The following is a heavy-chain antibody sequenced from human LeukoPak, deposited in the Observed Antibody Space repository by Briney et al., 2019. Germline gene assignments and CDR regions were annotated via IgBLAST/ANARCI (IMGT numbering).Heavy chain of an antibody. Sequence: GGSLRLSCAASGFSVSSTYMTWVRQAPGKGLEWVSIFYRGDDRHYADSVKGRFTISRDNSKNTLYLQMNSLRAEDTAVYYCVKNVYYYDSSGYRAYYYYMDVWGKGTTVTVSS. CDR1: GFSVSSTY. CDR3: VKNVYYYDSSGYRAYYYYMDV. V-gene: IGHV3-53*01. CDR2: FYRGDDR. D-gene: IGHD3-22*01. J-gene: IGHJ6*03.